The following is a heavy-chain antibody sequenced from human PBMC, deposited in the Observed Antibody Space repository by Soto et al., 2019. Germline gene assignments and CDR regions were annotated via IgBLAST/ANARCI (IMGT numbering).Heavy chain of an antibody. CDR2: ISSSSSYI. CDR1: GFTFSSYS. D-gene: IGHD6-6*01. Sequence: GGSLRLSXAASGFTFSSYSMNWVRQAPGKGLEWVSSISSSSSYIYYADSVKGRFTISRDNAKNSLYLQMNSLRAEDTAVYYCARERGTYSSSPNFDYWGQGTLVTVSS. V-gene: IGHV3-21*01. CDR3: ARERGTYSSSPNFDY. J-gene: IGHJ4*02.